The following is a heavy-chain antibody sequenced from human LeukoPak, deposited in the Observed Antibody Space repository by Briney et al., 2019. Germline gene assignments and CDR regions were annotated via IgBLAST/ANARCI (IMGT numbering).Heavy chain of an antibody. CDR2: INHSGST. J-gene: IGHJ4*02. D-gene: IGHD5-18*01. CDR1: GGSFSGYY. CDR3: ARVARTAMVTRGGLDY. V-gene: IGHV4-34*01. Sequence: SETLSLTCAVYGGSFSGYYWSWIRQPPGKGLEWIGEINHSGSTNYNPSLKSRVTISVDTPKNQFSLKLSSVTAAYTPVYYCARVARTAMVTRGGLDYWGQGTLVSVCS.